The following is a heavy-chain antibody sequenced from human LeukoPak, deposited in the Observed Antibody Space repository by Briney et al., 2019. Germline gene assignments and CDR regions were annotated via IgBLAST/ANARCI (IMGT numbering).Heavy chain of an antibody. CDR1: GFTFSSYG. CDR2: IWYDGSNK. Sequence: PGGSLRLSCAASGFTFSSYGMHWVCQAPGKGLEWVAVIWYDGSNKYYADSVKGRFTISRDNSKNTLYLQMNSLRAEDTAVYYCARNSVSGSYSLDIWGQGTMVTVSS. J-gene: IGHJ3*02. CDR3: ARNSVSGSYSLDI. V-gene: IGHV3-33*01. D-gene: IGHD1-26*01.